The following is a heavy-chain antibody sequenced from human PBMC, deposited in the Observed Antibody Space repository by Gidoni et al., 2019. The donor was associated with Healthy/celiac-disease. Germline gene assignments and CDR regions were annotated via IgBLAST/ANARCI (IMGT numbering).Heavy chain of an antibody. J-gene: IGHJ6*02. CDR3: AKDGSYYYGMDV. CDR2: ISWNSGSI. V-gene: IGHV3-9*01. CDR1: GFTFDDYA. D-gene: IGHD6-25*01. Sequence: EVQLVESGGGLVQPGRSLRLSCAASGFTFDDYAMHWVRQAPGKGREWVSGISWNSGSIGYADSVKGRFTISRDNAKNSLYLQMNSLRAEDTALYYCAKDGSYYYGMDVWGQGTTVTVSS.